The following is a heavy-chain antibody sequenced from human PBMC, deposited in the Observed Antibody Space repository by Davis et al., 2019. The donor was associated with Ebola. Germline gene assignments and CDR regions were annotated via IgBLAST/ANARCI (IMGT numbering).Heavy chain of an antibody. J-gene: IGHJ3*02. CDR1: GGSISSYY. D-gene: IGHD2-8*01. V-gene: IGHV4-59*01. Sequence: MPSETLSLTCAVSGGSISSYYWSWIRQPPGKGLEWIGYIYYSGSTYYSPSLKNRVTISVDTSKNQFSLKLRSVTAADTAVYYCARVNGGGGAALDIWGQGTGVTVFS. CDR2: IYYSGST. CDR3: ARVNGGGGAALDI.